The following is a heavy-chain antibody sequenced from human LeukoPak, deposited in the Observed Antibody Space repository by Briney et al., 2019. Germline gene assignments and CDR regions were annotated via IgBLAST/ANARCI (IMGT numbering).Heavy chain of an antibody. CDR3: AKLCSGGSCYDYYGMDV. V-gene: IGHV3-30*18. J-gene: IGHJ6*02. CDR1: GFTFSSYG. D-gene: IGHD2-15*01. Sequence: GSLRLSCAASGFTFSSYGMHWVRRAPGKGLEWVAVISYDGSNKYYADSVKGRFTISRDNSKNTLYLQMNSLRAEDTAVYYCAKLCSGGSCYDYYGMDVWGQGTTVTVSS. CDR2: ISYDGSNK.